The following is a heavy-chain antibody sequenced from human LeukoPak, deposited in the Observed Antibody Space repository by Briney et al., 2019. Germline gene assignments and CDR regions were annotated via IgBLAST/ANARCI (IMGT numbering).Heavy chain of an antibody. J-gene: IGHJ5*02. CDR1: GGSFSGYY. D-gene: IGHD3-3*01. CDR3: ARGRRNYDFWSGYPGPYNWFDP. Sequence: SETLSLTCAVYGGSFSGYYWSWIRHPPGKGRKGIGEINHSGSTNYNPSLKSRVTISVDTSKNQFSLKLSSVTAADTAVYYCARGRRNYDFWSGYPGPYNWFDPWGQGTLVTVSS. V-gene: IGHV4-34*01. CDR2: INHSGST.